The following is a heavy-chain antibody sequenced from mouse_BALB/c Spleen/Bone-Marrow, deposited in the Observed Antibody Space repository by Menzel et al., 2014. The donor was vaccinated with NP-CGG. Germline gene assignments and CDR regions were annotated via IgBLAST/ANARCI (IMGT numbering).Heavy chain of an antibody. D-gene: IGHD2-4*01. CDR3: ARRSDYDYFDY. Sequence: EVKLMESGRDLVKPGGSLKLSCAASGFTFSNYGMSWVRQTPDKRLEWVATINSGGRYAFYPDSVKGRFTISRDSAKNTLYLQMSSLKSEDTAMYYCARRSDYDYFDYWGQGTTLTVSS. V-gene: IGHV5-6*02. CDR1: GFTFSNYG. CDR2: INSGGRYA. J-gene: IGHJ2*01.